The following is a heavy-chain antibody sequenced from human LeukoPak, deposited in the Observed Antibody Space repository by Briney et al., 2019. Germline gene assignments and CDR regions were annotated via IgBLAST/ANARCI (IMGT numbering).Heavy chain of an antibody. D-gene: IGHD3-3*01. J-gene: IGHJ6*03. CDR1: GFTFSSYA. CDR2: ISGSGGST. V-gene: IGHV3-23*01. Sequence: GGSLRLSCAASGFTFSSYAMSWVRQAPGKGLKWVSAISGSGGSTYYADSVKGRFTISRDNSKNTLYLQMNSLRAEDTAVYYCARGVRFSDFYYYMDVWGQGTTVTVSS. CDR3: ARGVRFSDFYYYMDV.